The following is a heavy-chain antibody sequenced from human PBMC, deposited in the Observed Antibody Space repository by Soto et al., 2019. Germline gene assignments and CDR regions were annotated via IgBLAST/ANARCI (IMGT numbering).Heavy chain of an antibody. CDR3: ARVGWELLGSAFDI. V-gene: IGHV3-53*01. D-gene: IGHD1-26*01. J-gene: IGHJ3*02. Sequence: GGSLRLSCAASGFTVSSNYMSWVRQAPGKGLEWVSVIYSGGSTYYADSVKGRFTISRDNSKNTLYLQMNSLRAEDTAVYYCARVGWELLGSAFDIWVQGTMVTFSS. CDR2: IYSGGST. CDR1: GFTVSSNY.